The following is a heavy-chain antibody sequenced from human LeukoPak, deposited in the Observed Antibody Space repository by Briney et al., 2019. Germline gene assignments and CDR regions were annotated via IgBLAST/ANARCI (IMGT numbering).Heavy chain of an antibody. CDR2: IYPSGST. D-gene: IGHD1-20*01. CDR1: GGSISSGASS. Sequence: SQTLSLTCDVSGGSISSGASSWSWIRQPPGKGLEWIGYIYPSGSTYYNPSLKSRVTMSVDRSKNQFSLKLSSVTAADTAVYYCASRPYNWANWFDPWGQGTLVTVSS. V-gene: IGHV4-30-2*01. CDR3: ASRPYNWANWFDP. J-gene: IGHJ5*02.